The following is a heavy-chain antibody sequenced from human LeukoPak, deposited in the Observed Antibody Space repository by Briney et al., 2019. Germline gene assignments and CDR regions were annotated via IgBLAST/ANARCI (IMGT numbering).Heavy chain of an antibody. CDR2: ISSSSSYI. CDR1: GFTFSSYN. D-gene: IGHD6-19*01. V-gene: IGHV3-21*01. J-gene: IGHJ4*02. Sequence: PGGSLRLSCAASGFTFSSYNMNWVRQAPGKGLEWVSSISSSSSYIYYADSVKGRFTISRDNAKNSLYLQMNSLRAEDTAVYYCARDPTMKYSSGQTGGDYWGQGTLVTVSS. CDR3: ARDPTMKYSSGQTGGDY.